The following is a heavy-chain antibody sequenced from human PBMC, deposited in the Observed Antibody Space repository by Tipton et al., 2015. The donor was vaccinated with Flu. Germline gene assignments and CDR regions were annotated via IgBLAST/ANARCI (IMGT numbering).Heavy chain of an antibody. CDR2: FSGSGGTT. D-gene: IGHD6-19*01. CDR1: GFTFSRYG. V-gene: IGHV3-23*01. Sequence: SLRLSCAASGFTFSRYGMSWVRQAPGKGLEWVSGFSGSGGTTFFADSVRGRFTISRDFFKNTPYLQMSSLRAEDTAVYYCARVIPELVAGLDSWGQGTLVTVSS. J-gene: IGHJ4*02. CDR3: ARVIPELVAGLDS.